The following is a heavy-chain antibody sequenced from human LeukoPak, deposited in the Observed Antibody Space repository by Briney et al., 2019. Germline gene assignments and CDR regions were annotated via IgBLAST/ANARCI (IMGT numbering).Heavy chain of an antibody. Sequence: GGSLRLSCVASGFTFTNYAMSWVRQAPGKGLEWVSDVSGSGGSTYYADSVKGRFTISRDNAKNSLYLQMNSLRDEDTAVYYCARPTNWWGYFDYWGQGTLVTVSS. J-gene: IGHJ4*02. V-gene: IGHV3-23*01. CDR3: ARPTNWWGYFDY. D-gene: IGHD2-8*02. CDR1: GFTFTNYA. CDR2: VSGSGGST.